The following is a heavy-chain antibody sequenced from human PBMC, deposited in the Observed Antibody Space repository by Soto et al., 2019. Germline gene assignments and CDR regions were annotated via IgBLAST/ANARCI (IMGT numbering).Heavy chain of an antibody. CDR2: INPNSGGT. D-gene: IGHD3-22*01. Sequence: ASVKVXCKASGYTFTGYYMHWVRQAPGQGLEWMGWINPNSGGTNYAQKFQGWVTMTRDTSISTAYMELSRLRSDDTAVYYCARDRGPSSGYYPYWFDPWGQGTLVTVSS. V-gene: IGHV1-2*04. J-gene: IGHJ5*02. CDR3: ARDRGPSSGYYPYWFDP. CDR1: GYTFTGYY.